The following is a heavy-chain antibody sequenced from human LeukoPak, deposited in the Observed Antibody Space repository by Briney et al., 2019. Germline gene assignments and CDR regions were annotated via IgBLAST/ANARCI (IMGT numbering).Heavy chain of an antibody. CDR1: GGSISSSGYY. CDR3: ARHEYSGSYYGVPWFDP. Sequence: SETLSLTCTVSGGSISSSGYYWGWIRQPPGKGLEWIASIYYSGSTYYNPSLKSRVTISVDTSKNQLSLKLSSLTAADTAVYYCARHEYSGSYYGVPWFDPWGQGTLVTVSS. J-gene: IGHJ5*02. D-gene: IGHD1-26*01. V-gene: IGHV4-39*01. CDR2: IYYSGST.